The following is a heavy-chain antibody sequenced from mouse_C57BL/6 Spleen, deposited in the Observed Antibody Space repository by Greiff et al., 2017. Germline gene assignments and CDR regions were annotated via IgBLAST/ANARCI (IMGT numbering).Heavy chain of an antibody. V-gene: IGHV1-62-2*01. J-gene: IGHJ4*01. Sequence: QVQLKESGAELVKPGASVKLSCKASGYTFTEYTIHWVKQRSGQGLEWIGWFYPGSGSIKYNEKFKDKATLTADKSSSTVYMELSRLTSEDSAVYICARHAAYSYAMDYWGQGTSVTVSS. CDR1: GYTFTEYT. D-gene: IGHD2-10*01. CDR2: FYPGSGSI. CDR3: ARHAAYSYAMDY.